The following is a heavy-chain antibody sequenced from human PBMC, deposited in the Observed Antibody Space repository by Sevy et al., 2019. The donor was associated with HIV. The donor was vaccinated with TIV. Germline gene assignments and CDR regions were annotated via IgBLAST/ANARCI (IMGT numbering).Heavy chain of an antibody. CDR3: AKEHISGYY. Sequence: GSLRLSCAASGFTFISYAMSWVRQAPGMGLAWVSAISGSGGSTYYADSVKGRFTISRDNSKNTLYLQMNSLRAEDTALYYCAKEHISGYYWGQGTLVTVSS. J-gene: IGHJ4*02. V-gene: IGHV3-23*01. CDR2: ISGSGGST. D-gene: IGHD6-19*01. CDR1: GFTFISYA.